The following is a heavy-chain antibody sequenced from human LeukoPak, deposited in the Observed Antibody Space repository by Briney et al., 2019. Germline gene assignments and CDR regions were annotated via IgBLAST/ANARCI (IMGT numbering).Heavy chain of an antibody. CDR2: INHSGST. D-gene: IGHD2-15*01. J-gene: IGHJ4*02. V-gene: IGHV4-34*01. CDR3: ARGRYCSGGSCYVDY. Sequence: SSETLSLTCAVYDGSFSGYYWSWIRQPPGKGLEWIGEINHSGSTNYNPSLKSRVTIPVDTSKNQFSLKLSSVTAADTAVYYCARGRYCSGGSCYVDYWGQGTLVTVSS. CDR1: DGSFSGYY.